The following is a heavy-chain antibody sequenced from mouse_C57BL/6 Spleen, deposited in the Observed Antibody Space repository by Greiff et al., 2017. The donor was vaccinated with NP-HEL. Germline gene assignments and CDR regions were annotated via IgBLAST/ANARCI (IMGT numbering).Heavy chain of an antibody. V-gene: IGHV1-50*01. J-gene: IGHJ3*01. CDR3: ARGERFAY. CDR2: IDPSDSYT. Sequence: QVQLQQPGAELVKPGASVKLSCKASGYTFTSYWMQWVKQRPGQGLEWIGEIDPSDSYTNYNQKFKGKATLTVDKPSSTAYMQLSSLTSEDSAVYYCARGERFAYWGQGTLVTVSA. CDR1: GYTFTSYW.